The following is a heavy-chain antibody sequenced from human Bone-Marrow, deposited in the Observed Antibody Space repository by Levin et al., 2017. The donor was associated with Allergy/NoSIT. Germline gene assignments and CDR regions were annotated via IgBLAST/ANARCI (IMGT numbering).Heavy chain of an antibody. D-gene: IGHD6-6*01. Sequence: SCAGSGFIFSSYAMTWVRQAPGKGLEWVSVISGSDGLTFYADSVKGRFTISRDNSNNTLYLHMSSLRPDDTAVYYCAKTIVAASLTLNYFFGMDVWGLGTTVTVS. V-gene: IGHV3-23*01. CDR1: GFIFSSYA. CDR2: ISGSDGLT. CDR3: AKTIVAASLTLNYFFGMDV. J-gene: IGHJ6*02.